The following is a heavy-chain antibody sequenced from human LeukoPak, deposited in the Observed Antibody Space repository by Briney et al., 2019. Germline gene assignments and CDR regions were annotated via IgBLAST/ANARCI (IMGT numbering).Heavy chain of an antibody. CDR2: IYYSGST. J-gene: IGHJ4*02. D-gene: IGHD3-3*01. CDR3: ARRERITIFGVASPLDY. CDR1: GGSISSYY. Sequence: PSETLSLTCTVSGGSISSYYWSWIRQPPGKGLEWIGSIYYSGSTYYNPSLKSRVTISVDTSKNQFSLKLSSVTAADTAVYYCARRERITIFGVASPLDYWGQGTLVTVSS. V-gene: IGHV4-39*01.